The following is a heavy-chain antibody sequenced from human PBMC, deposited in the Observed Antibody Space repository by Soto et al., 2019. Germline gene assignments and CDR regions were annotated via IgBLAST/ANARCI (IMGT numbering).Heavy chain of an antibody. CDR1: GYTFTSYA. CDR2: INAGNGNT. J-gene: IGHJ3*02. V-gene: IGHV1-3*01. CDR3: ARDQRHYYDSSGYYRDAFDI. Sequence: ASVKVSCKASGYTFTSYAMHWVRQAPGQRLEWMGWINAGNGNTKYSQKFQGRVTITRDTSASTAYMELSSLRSEDTAVYYCARDQRHYYDSSGYYRDAFDIWGQGTMVTVSS. D-gene: IGHD3-22*01.